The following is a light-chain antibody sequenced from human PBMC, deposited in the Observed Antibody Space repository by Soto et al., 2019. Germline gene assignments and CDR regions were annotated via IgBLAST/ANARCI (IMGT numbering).Light chain of an antibody. Sequence: QSVLTQPASVSGSPGQSITISCTGTSSDVGGYNYVSWYQQHPGKAPKLMIYEVSNRPSGVSNRFSGSKSGNTASLTTSGLQAEDEADYYCSSYTSSNTLDVFGTGTKVTV. J-gene: IGLJ1*01. CDR1: SSDVGGYNY. CDR3: SSYTSSNTLDV. CDR2: EVS. V-gene: IGLV2-14*01.